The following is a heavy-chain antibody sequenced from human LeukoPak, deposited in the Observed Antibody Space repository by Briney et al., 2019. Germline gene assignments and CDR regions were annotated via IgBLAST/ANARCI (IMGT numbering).Heavy chain of an antibody. D-gene: IGHD2-2*01. CDR1: GFTFSDYD. V-gene: IGHV3-15*01. CDR3: TTGYWSSKYHGDDAFDI. J-gene: IGHJ3*02. Sequence: GGSLRLSCSASGFTFSDYDMIWVRQAPGKGLEWVGRIMSKTAGGTTHYAAPVKGRFSISRDDSKTTLYLQMNSLTTEDTGVYFCTTGYWSSKYHGDDAFDIWGQGTKVTVSS. CDR2: IMSKTAGGTT.